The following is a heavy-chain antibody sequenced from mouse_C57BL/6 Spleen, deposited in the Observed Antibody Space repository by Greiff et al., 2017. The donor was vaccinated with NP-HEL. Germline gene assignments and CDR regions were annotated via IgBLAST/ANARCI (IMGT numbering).Heavy chain of an antibody. CDR3: TASIYYGYELFAY. Sequence: EVKLEESGGGLVQPGGSMKLSCVASGFTFSNYWMNWVRQSPEKGLEWVAQIRLKSDNYATHYAESVKGRFTISRDDSKSSVYLQMNNLRAEDTGIYYCTASIYYGYELFAYWGQGTLVTVSA. CDR1: GFTFSNYW. J-gene: IGHJ3*01. V-gene: IGHV6-3*01. CDR2: IRLKSDNYAT. D-gene: IGHD2-2*01.